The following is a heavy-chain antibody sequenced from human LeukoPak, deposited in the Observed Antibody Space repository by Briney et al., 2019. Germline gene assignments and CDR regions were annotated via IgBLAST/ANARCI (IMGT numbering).Heavy chain of an antibody. CDR2: INHSGST. Sequence: PSETLSLTCAVYGGSFSGYYWSWIRQPPGKGLEWIGEINHSGSTNYNPSLKSRVTISVDTSKNQFSLKLSSVTAADTAVYYCARQTVGGGYYFDYWGQGTLVTVSS. V-gene: IGHV4-34*01. CDR3: ARQTVGGGYYFDY. CDR1: GGSFSGYY. D-gene: IGHD3-16*01. J-gene: IGHJ4*02.